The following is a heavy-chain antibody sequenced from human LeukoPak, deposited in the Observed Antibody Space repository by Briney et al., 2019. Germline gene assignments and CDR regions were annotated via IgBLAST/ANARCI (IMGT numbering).Heavy chain of an antibody. V-gene: IGHV4-31*03. CDR2: IYYSGST. J-gene: IGHJ3*02. CDR3: ARISGGYYDAFDI. CDR1: GGSISSGGYY. D-gene: IGHD4-23*01. Sequence: ASETLSLTCTVSGGSISSGGYYWSWIRQHPGKGLEWIGYIYYSGSTYYNPSLKSRVTISVDTSKNQFSLKLSSVTAADTAVYYCARISGGYYDAFDIWGQGTMVTVSS.